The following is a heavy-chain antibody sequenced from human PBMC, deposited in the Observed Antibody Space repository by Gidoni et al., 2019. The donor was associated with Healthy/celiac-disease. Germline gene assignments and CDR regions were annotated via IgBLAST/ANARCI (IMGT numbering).Heavy chain of an antibody. D-gene: IGHD3-3*01. CDR1: GYTFTGYY. CDR3: ARDIYDFWSGYSYYFDY. J-gene: IGHJ4*02. V-gene: IGHV1-2*02. CDR2: INPNSGGT. Sequence: QVPLVQSGAEVKKPGASVKVSCKASGYTFTGYYMHWVRQAPGQGLEWMGWINPNSGGTNYAQKFQGRVTMTRDTSISTAYMELSRLRSDDTAVYYCARDIYDFWSGYSYYFDYWGQGTLVTVSS.